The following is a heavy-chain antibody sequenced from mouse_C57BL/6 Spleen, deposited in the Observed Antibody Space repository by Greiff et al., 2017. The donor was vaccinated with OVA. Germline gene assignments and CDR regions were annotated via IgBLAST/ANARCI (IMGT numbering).Heavy chain of an antibody. J-gene: IGHJ1*03. V-gene: IGHV1-55*01. CDR2: IYPGSGST. CDR3: AREGYSNYYWYFDV. Sequence: QVQLQQPGAELVKPGASVKMSCKASGYTFTSYWITCLKQRPGQGLEWIGDIYPGSGSTNYNEKFKSKATLTVDTSSSTAYMQLSSLTSEDSAVYYCAREGYSNYYWYFDVWGTGTTVTVSS. D-gene: IGHD2-5*01. CDR1: GYTFTSYW.